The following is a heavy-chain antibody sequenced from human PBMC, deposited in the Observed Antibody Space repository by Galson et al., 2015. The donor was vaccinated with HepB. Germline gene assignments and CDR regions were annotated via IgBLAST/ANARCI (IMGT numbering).Heavy chain of an antibody. CDR3: AKDREDIVVVPAATPHYYYGMDV. J-gene: IGHJ6*02. D-gene: IGHD2-2*02. CDR2: ISYDGVNI. CDR1: GFTFDTYA. Sequence: SLRLSCAASGFTFDTYAIHWVRQAPGRGLEWVAVISYDGVNIYYADSVKGRFTISRDNSKNTLYLQMNSLRAEDTAVYYCAKDREDIVVVPAATPHYYYGMDVWGQGTTVTVSS. V-gene: IGHV3-30-3*01.